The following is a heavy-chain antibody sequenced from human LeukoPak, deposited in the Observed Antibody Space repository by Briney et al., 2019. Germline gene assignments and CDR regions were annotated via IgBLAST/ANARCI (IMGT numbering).Heavy chain of an antibody. J-gene: IGHJ4*02. V-gene: IGHV3-23*01. D-gene: IGHD2-2*01. Sequence: GGSLRLSCAASGFTFSSYAMSWVRQAPGKGLEWVSAISGSGGSTYYADSVKGRFTISRDNSKNTLYLQMNSLRAEDTAVYYCVKVGCSSTSCYQHYFDYWGQGTLVTVSS. CDR3: VKVGCSSTSCYQHYFDY. CDR2: ISGSGGST. CDR1: GFTFSSYA.